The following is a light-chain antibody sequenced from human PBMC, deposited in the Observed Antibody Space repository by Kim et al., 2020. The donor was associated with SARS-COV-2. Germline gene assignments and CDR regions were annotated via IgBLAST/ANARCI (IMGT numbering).Light chain of an antibody. V-gene: IGKV3D-15*01. Sequence: EIVMTQSPATLSVSPGERATLSCRASQSVSSNLAWYQQKPGQPPRLLISGASTRATGIPARFSGSGAGTEFTLTISSLQSEDFAVYYCQQYSDWPLTFGEGTKVDIK. CDR1: QSVSSN. CDR3: QQYSDWPLT. CDR2: GAS. J-gene: IGKJ4*01.